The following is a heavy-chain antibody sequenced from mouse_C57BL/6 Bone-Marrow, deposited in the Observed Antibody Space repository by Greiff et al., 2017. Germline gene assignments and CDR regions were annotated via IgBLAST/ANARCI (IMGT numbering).Heavy chain of an antibody. CDR1: GYTFTSYW. V-gene: IGHV1-69*01. J-gene: IGHJ1*03. D-gene: IGHD1-1*01. CDR3: ARSGHCYDSSYGYFDV. Sequence: QVQLQQPGAELVMPGASVKLSCKASGYTFTSYWMHWVKQRPGQGLEWIGEIDPSDSYTNYNQKFKGKSTLTVDKSSSTAYMQLISRTTEDSAVYYCARSGHCYDSSYGYFDVWGRGTTVTVSA. CDR2: IDPSDSYT.